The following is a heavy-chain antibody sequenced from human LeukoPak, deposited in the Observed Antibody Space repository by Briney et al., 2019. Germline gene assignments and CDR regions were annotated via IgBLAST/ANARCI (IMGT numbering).Heavy chain of an antibody. D-gene: IGHD3-3*01. CDR3: ARGQRAHVEWSNYMDV. J-gene: IGHJ6*03. CDR1: GGSISSSSYY. CDR2: IYYSGST. V-gene: IGHV4-39*01. Sequence: PSETLSLTCTVSGGSISSSSYYWGWIRQPPGKGLEWIGSIYYSGSTYYNPSLKSRVTISVDTSKNQFSLKLSSVTAADTAVYYCARGQRAHVEWSNYMDVWGKGTTVIVSS.